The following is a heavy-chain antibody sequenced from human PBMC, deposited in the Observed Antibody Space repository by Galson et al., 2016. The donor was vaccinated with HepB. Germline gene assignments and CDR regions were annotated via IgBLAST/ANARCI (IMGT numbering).Heavy chain of an antibody. J-gene: IGHJ4*02. Sequence: TLSLTCSVSGGSISSGGYYWSWIRPHPGKGLEWIGYISYSGITNYNPSLKSRVTISVDTSKNQFSLKLSSVTAADTAVYYCARGVFGDYFDYWGQGTLVTVSS. CDR3: ARGVFGDYFDY. CDR2: ISYSGIT. CDR1: GGSISSGGYY. V-gene: IGHV4-31*03. D-gene: IGHD3-16*01.